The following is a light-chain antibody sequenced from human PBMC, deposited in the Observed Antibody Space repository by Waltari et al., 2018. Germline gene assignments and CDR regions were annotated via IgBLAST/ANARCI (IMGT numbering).Light chain of an antibody. CDR2: RNN. V-gene: IGLV1-47*01. J-gene: IGLJ3*02. Sequence: QSVLTQPPSASGTPGQRVTIPCSGRSSNIGSNYVHWYHQLPGTAPKLLIYRNNQRPSGVPDRFSGSKSGTSASLAISGLRSEDEADYYCAAWDDSLSGWVFGGGTKLTVL. CDR3: AAWDDSLSGWV. CDR1: SSNIGSNY.